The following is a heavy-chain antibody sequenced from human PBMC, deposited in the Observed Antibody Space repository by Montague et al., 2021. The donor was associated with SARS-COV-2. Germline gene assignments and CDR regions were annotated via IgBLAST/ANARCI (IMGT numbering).Heavy chain of an antibody. CDR3: ARSPEPMIILIITSLNWYFDL. J-gene: IGHJ2*01. V-gene: IGHV4-31*03. Sequence: TLSLTCTVSGGSISSGGYYWSWIRQHPGKGLEWIGYIYYSGSTYYXPSLKSRVTISVDTSKNQFSLKLGSVTAADTAVYYCARSPEPMIILIITSLNWYFDLWGRGTLVTVSS. CDR2: IYYSGST. CDR1: GGSISSGGYY. D-gene: IGHD3-22*01.